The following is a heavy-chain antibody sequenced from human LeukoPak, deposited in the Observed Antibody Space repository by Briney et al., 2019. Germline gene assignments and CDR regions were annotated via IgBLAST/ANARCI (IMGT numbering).Heavy chain of an antibody. Sequence: PGGSLRLSCAASAASGFTFSSFIMNWVRQAPGKGLEWVSYISNGNSPIYYADSVKGRFTISRDNAKNSLYLQMNSLRAEDTAVYYCASNLKLYFGELLFGYWGQGTLVTVSS. CDR3: ASNLKLYFGELLFGY. J-gene: IGHJ4*02. D-gene: IGHD3-10*01. V-gene: IGHV3-48*04. CDR1: GFTFSSFI. CDR2: ISNGNSPI.